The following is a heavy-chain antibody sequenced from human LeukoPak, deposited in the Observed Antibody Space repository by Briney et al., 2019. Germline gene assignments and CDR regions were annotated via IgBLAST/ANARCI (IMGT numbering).Heavy chain of an antibody. V-gene: IGHV4-38-2*02. J-gene: IGHJ4*02. CDR3: ARRMIVVVIPFDY. CDR2: IYHSGST. D-gene: IGHD3-22*01. Sequence: SETLSLTCTVSGYSISSGYYWGWIRQPPGKGLEWIGSIYHSGSTYYNPSLKSRVTISVDTSKNQFSLKLSSVTAADTAVYYCARRMIVVVIPFDYWGQGTLVTVSS. CDR1: GYSISSGYY.